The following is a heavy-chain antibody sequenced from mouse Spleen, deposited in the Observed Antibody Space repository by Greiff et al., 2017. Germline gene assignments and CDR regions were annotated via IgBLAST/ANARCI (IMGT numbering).Heavy chain of an antibody. Sequence: QVQLKESGAELAKPGASVKLSCKASGYTFTSYWMHWVKQRPGQGLEWIGYINPSSGYTKYNQKFKDKATLTADKSSSTAYMQLSSLTYEDSAVYYCAKGTLVWRMDYWGQGTSVTVSS. CDR1: GYTFTSYW. D-gene: IGHD2-10*02. CDR2: INPSSGYT. V-gene: IGHV1-7*01. CDR3: AKGTLVWRMDY. J-gene: IGHJ4*01.